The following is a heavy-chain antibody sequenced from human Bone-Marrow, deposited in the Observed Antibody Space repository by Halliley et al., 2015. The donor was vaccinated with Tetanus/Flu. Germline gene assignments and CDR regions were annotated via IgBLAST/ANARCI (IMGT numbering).Heavy chain of an antibody. D-gene: IGHD7-27*01. Sequence: ECFGYISHPGNPYYNPSLKSRLSISVDTSNNDFYLGLPSGTAADTAVYYCARVWGLSSAHFDSWGQGTLVTVSS. V-gene: IGHV4-31*02. CDR2: ISHPGNP. CDR3: ARVWGLSSAHFDS. J-gene: IGHJ4*02.